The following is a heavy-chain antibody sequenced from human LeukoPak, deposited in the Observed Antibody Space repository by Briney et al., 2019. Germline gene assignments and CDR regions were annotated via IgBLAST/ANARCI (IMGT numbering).Heavy chain of an antibody. V-gene: IGHV3-74*01. D-gene: IGHD2-2*01. CDR3: ARGPVLYCSSTSCFNWFDP. J-gene: IGHJ5*02. Sequence: GGSLRLSCAASGFTFSSYWMHWVRHAPGKGLVWVSRMNTDGSSTSYADSVKGRFTISRDNAKNTLYLQMNSLRAEDTAVYYCARGPVLYCSSTSCFNWFDPWGQGTLVTVSS. CDR1: GFTFSSYW. CDR2: MNTDGSST.